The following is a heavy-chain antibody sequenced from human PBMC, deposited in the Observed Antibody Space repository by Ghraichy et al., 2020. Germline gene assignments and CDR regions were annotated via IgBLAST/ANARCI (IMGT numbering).Heavy chain of an antibody. CDR2: IYYSGST. V-gene: IGHV4-39*01. CDR3: ARPHSRYRFDP. D-gene: IGHD6-13*01. J-gene: IGHJ5*02. CDR1: GGSISSSSYY. Sequence: SETLSLTCTVSGGSISSSSYYWGWIRQPPGKGLEWIGSIYYSGSTYYNPSLKSRVTISVDTSKNQFSLKLSSVTAADTAVYYCARPHSRYRFDPWGQGTLVTVSS.